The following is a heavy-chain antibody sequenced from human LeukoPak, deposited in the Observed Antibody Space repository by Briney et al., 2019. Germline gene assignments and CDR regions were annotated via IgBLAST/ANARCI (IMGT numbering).Heavy chain of an antibody. Sequence: GESLKIPCKGSGYSFTSYWIGWVHQMPGKGLEWMGIIYPGDSDTRYSPSFQGQVTISADKSISTAYLQWSSLKASDTAMYYCARSGTYYYDSSGRDAGYWGQGTLVTVSS. V-gene: IGHV5-51*07. CDR3: ARSGTYYYDSSGRDAGY. CDR2: IYPGDSDT. CDR1: GYSFTSYW. J-gene: IGHJ4*02. D-gene: IGHD3-22*01.